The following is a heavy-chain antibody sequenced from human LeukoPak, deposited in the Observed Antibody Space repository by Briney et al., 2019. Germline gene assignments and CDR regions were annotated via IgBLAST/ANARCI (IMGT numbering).Heavy chain of an antibody. D-gene: IGHD6-6*01. V-gene: IGHV3-7*01. CDR1: GFTFSSYW. Sequence: GGSLRLSCAASGFTFSSYWMSWVRQAPGKGLEWVANIKQDGSEKHYVDSVKGRFTVSRDNAKKSLFLHMNSLRVEDTAVYYCARGSEYTSSTNYYFDYWGQGTLVTVSS. CDR3: ARGSEYTSSTNYYFDY. J-gene: IGHJ4*02. CDR2: IKQDGSEK.